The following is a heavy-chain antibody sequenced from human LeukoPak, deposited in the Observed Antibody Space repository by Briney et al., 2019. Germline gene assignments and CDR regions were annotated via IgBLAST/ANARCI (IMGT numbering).Heavy chain of an antibody. D-gene: IGHD4-11*01. J-gene: IGHJ3*02. CDR1: GGTFSSYA. CDR3: ASRRNYEYAFDI. Sequence: SVKVSCKASGGTFSSYAISWVRQAPGQGLEWMGGIIPIFGTANYAQKFQGRVTITADESTSTAYKELSSLRSEDTAVYYCASRRNYEYAFDIWGQGTMVTVSS. CDR2: IIPIFGTA. V-gene: IGHV1-69*13.